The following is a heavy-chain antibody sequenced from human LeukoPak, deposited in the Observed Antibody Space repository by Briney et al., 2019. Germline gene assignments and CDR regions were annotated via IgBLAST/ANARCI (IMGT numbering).Heavy chain of an antibody. J-gene: IGHJ4*02. V-gene: IGHV4-61*02. Sequence: SETLSLTCTVSGGSISSGSYYWSWIRQPAGKGLEWIGRIYTSGSTNYNPSLKSRVTISVDTSKNQFSLKLSSVTAADTAVYYCASYSSGWEDFDYWGQGTLVTVSS. CDR1: GGSISSGSYY. CDR3: ASYSSGWEDFDY. D-gene: IGHD6-19*01. CDR2: IYTSGST.